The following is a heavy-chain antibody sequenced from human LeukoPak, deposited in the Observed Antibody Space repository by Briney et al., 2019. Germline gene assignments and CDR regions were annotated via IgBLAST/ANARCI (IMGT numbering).Heavy chain of an antibody. CDR3: AKAEHYYYGSGSYRFDY. Sequence: GGSLRLSCAASGFTFSSYAMSWVRQAPGKGLEWVSGISGSGGSTYYADSVKGRFTISRDNSKNTLYLQMNSLRAEDTAVYYCAKAEHYYYGSGSYRFDYWGQGTLVTVSS. CDR1: GFTFSSYA. V-gene: IGHV3-23*01. CDR2: ISGSGGST. D-gene: IGHD3-10*01. J-gene: IGHJ4*02.